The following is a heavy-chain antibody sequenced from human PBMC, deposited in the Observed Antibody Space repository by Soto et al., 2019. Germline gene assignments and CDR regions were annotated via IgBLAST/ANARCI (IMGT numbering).Heavy chain of an antibody. V-gene: IGHV3-33*01. CDR2: VWYDGSNK. Sequence: GGSLRLSCAASGFTFSSYGMHWVRQAPGKGLEWVAVVWYDGSNKYYADSVKGRFTISRDNSKNTLYLQMNSLRAEDTAVYYCARDRDTAMGYGMDVWGQGTTVTVSS. J-gene: IGHJ6*02. CDR1: GFTFSSYG. CDR3: ARDRDTAMGYGMDV. D-gene: IGHD5-18*01.